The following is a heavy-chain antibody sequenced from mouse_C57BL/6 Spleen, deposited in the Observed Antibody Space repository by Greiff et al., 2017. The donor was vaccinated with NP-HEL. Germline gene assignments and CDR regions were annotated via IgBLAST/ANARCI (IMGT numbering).Heavy chain of an antibody. CDR3: ADYGSSYVDAMDY. V-gene: IGHV14-2*01. D-gene: IGHD1-1*01. J-gene: IGHJ4*01. CDR1: GFNIKDYY. Sequence: VQLQQSGAELVKPGASVKLSCTASGFNIKDYYMHWVKQRTEQGLEWIGRIDPEDGEPKYAPKFQGKATITADTSSNTAYLQLSSLTSEDTAVYYCADYGSSYVDAMDYWGQGTSVTVSS. CDR2: IDPEDGEP.